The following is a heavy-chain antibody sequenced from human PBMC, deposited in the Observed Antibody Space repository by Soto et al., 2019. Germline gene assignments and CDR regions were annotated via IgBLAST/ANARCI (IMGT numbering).Heavy chain of an antibody. CDR2: MYNSGST. CDR3: ASMGYHYGSGSYPLDY. D-gene: IGHD3-10*01. J-gene: IGHJ4*02. V-gene: IGHV4-59*08. CDR1: GGSISSYY. Sequence: QVQLQESGPGLVKPSETLSLTCTVSGGSISSYYWTWIRQPPGKGLEWIGFMYNSGSTHYNPSLKRRVPIPLDTSQSQFSLNLRSVTAADTAVYYCASMGYHYGSGSYPLDYWGQGTLVTVSS.